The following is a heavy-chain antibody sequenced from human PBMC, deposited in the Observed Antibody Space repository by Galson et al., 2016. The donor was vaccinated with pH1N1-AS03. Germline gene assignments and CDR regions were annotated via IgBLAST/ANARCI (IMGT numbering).Heavy chain of an antibody. J-gene: IGHJ4*02. CDR2: IILGGCNDCIHGENT. V-gene: IGHV4-34*12. CDR1: TGSFRGAY. CDR3: ARRPTGLDY. Sequence: SETLSLTCTVSTGSFRGAYWAWIRQPPGKGLEWIGEIILGGCNDCIHGENTKYAPSLKSRVTISIDTSRNQLSLTLTSVTAADTAVYYCARRPTGLDYWGPGSLVTVSS.